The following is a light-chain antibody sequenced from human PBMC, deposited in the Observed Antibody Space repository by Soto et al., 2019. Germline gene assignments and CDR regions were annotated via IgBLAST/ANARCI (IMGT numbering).Light chain of an antibody. Sequence: DIVMTQSPDSLAVSLGERATINCKSSQSVLYSPNNKSYLAWYQQKPGQPPKLLIYWASTRESGGPDRFGGSGSGTDFTLTITSLQAEDVSVYYCQQYYSIPITFGQGTLLEIK. CDR2: WAS. J-gene: IGKJ5*01. CDR1: QSVLYSPNNKSY. V-gene: IGKV4-1*01. CDR3: QQYYSIPIT.